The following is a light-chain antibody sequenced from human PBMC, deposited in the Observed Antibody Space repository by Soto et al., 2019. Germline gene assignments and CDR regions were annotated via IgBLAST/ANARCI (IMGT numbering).Light chain of an antibody. Sequence: DIQMTQSPSSLSATVGDRVTISCRSSQSINTYLNWYQQKPGKAPKLLIYAASSLQSGVPSRFSGSGSGTDFTLTISSLQPEDFATYYCQQSDSTWTFGQGTKV. CDR3: QQSDSTWT. J-gene: IGKJ1*01. V-gene: IGKV1-39*01. CDR2: AAS. CDR1: QSINTY.